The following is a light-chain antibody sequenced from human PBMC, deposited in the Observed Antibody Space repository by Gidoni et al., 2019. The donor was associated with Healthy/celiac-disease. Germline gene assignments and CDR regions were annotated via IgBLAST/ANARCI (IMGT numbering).Light chain of an antibody. V-gene: IGKV4-1*01. J-gene: IGKJ3*01. CDR3: QQYYSIPFT. CDR1: QNILYSSNNKNY. Sequence: DIVMTQDPDSVAGSRGERATSNCKSSQNILYSSNNKNYLSWYQQKPGQPPKVLIYWASTRESGVPDRFSGSGSGTDFTLTISSLQAEDVAVYYCQQYYSIPFTFGPGTKVDIK. CDR2: WAS.